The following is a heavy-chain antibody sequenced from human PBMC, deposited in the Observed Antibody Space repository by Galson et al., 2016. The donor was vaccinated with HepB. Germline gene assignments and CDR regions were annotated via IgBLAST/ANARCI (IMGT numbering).Heavy chain of an antibody. CDR2: ISPTTGAI. J-gene: IGHJ4*02. D-gene: IGHD3-10*01. Sequence: SLRLSCAASGFTFNTYAMNWVRQAPGKGLEWISFISPTTGAIYYADSVQGRFTISTDHAKNSLYLQMNSLRAEDSALYYCVRTRDSAFDYWGQGTLVTVSS. CDR3: VRTRDSAFDY. CDR1: GFTFNTYA. V-gene: IGHV3-48*01.